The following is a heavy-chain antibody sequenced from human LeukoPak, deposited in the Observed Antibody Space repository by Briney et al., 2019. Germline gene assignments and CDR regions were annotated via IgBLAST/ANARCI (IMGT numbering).Heavy chain of an antibody. V-gene: IGHV3-7*01. CDR3: ARDLSGLRVLYYYYYMDV. CDR2: IKQDGSEK. D-gene: IGHD5-12*01. CDR1: GFTFSSYW. J-gene: IGHJ6*03. Sequence: GGSLRLSCAASGFTFSSYWMSWVRQAPGKGLEWVANIKQDGSEKYYVGSVKGRFTISRDNAKNSLYLQLNSLRAEDTAVYYCARDLSGLRVLYYYYYMDVWGKGTTVTVSS.